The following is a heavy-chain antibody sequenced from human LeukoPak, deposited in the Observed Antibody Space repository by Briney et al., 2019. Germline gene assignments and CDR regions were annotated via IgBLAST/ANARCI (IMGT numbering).Heavy chain of an antibody. CDR2: SDPEDGET. CDR3: ATMISGYSYGFVY. D-gene: IGHD5-18*01. J-gene: IGHJ4*02. CDR1: GYTLTELS. Sequence: ASVKVSCKVSGYTLTELSMHWVRQAPGKGPEWMGGSDPEDGETIYAQKFQGRVTMTEDTSTDTAYMELSSLRSEDTAVYYCATMISGYSYGFVYWGQGTLVTVSS. V-gene: IGHV1-24*01.